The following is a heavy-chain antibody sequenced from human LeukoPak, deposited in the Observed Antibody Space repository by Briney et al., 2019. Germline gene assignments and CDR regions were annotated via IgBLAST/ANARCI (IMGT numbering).Heavy chain of an antibody. J-gene: IGHJ4*02. CDR2: IYSGGST. D-gene: IGHD3-16*01. CDR3: ARGVYDYVWGSYSVAFDY. Sequence: GGSLRLSCAASGFTVRRNYMSWVRPAPGKGLEWVSDIYSGGSTYYADSVKGRFTISRDNSKNTLYLQMNSLRAEDTAMYYCARGVYDYVWGSYSVAFDYWGQGTLVTVSS. V-gene: IGHV3-66*01. CDR1: GFTVRRNY.